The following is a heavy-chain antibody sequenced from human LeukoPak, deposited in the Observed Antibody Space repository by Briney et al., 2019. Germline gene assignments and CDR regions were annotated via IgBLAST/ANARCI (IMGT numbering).Heavy chain of an antibody. D-gene: IGHD3-22*01. CDR3: ARGMYYYDSSGYYFDY. CDR1: GYTFTSFA. Sequence: SVKVSCKASGYTFTSFAMHWVRQAPGQGLEWMGGIIPIFGTANYAQKFQGRVTITADESTSTAYMELSSLRSEDTAVYYCARGMYYYDSSGYYFDYWGQGTLVTVSS. J-gene: IGHJ4*02. CDR2: IIPIFGTA. V-gene: IGHV1-69*13.